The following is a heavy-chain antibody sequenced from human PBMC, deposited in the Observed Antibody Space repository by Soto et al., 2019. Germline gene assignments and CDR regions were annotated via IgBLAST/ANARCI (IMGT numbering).Heavy chain of an antibody. CDR1: GFTFSSYS. CDR2: ISGSAGTT. J-gene: IGHJ6*02. CDR3: AKEWSSGMDV. D-gene: IGHD2-15*01. Sequence: VGSVRLSCSGSGFTFSSYSMSWVRQAPGKGLEWVSSISGSAGTTYYADSVKGHFTISRDNSKSTLYLQLNSLRAEDTAVYYCAKEWSSGMDVWGQGTTVTVSS. V-gene: IGHV3-23*01.